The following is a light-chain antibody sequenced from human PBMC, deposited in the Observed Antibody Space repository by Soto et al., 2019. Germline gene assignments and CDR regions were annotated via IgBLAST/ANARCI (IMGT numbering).Light chain of an antibody. CDR3: QQYNNWPPIT. Sequence: TMMTQSPATLSVSPGERATRSGISSHSFISKLAWYHQKPGQAPRRLIYGSSTRATGIPARFSGSGSGTEFTLTITSLQSEDFAVYYCQQYNNWPPITSGQGTRLETK. CDR2: GSS. J-gene: IGKJ5*01. V-gene: IGKV3-15*01. CDR1: HSFISK.